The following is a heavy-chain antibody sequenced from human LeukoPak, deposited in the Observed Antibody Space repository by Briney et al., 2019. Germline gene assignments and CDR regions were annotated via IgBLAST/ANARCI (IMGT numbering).Heavy chain of an antibody. Sequence: ASVKVSCKASGYTFTSYYMHWVRQAPGQGPEWMGIINPSGGSTSYAQKFQGRVTMTRDTSTSTVYMELSSLRSEDTAVYYCAREMGVYEILTGYFDYWGQGTLVTVSS. CDR2: INPSGGST. CDR3: AREMGVYEILTGYFDY. D-gene: IGHD3-9*01. J-gene: IGHJ4*02. V-gene: IGHV1-46*01. CDR1: GYTFTSYY.